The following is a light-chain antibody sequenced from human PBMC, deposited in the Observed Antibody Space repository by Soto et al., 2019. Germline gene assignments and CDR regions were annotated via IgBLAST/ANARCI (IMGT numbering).Light chain of an antibody. CDR2: DAS. CDR3: QQRYNWPIT. J-gene: IGKJ5*01. Sequence: DIQMTQSPSSLSASVGDRVTITCRASQSLNRWLAWYQQKPGKAPKLLIYDASSLQSGVPSRFSGSGSGTDFTLTISSLEPEDFSVYYCQQRYNWPITFGQGTRLEIK. CDR1: QSLNRW. V-gene: IGKV1-5*01.